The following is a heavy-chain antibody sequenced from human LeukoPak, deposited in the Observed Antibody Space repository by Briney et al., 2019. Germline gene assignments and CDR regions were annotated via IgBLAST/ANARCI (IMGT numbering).Heavy chain of an antibody. CDR3: ARIGVRSVIIFGVFDY. D-gene: IGHD3-10*01. J-gene: IGHJ4*02. CDR1: GGSISSGGYS. Sequence: SQTLSLTCAVSGGSISSGGYSWSWIRQPPGKGLEWIGYIYHSGSTYYNPSLKSRVTISVDRSKNQFSLKLSSVTAADTAVYYCARIGVRSVIIFGVFDYWGQGIRVTVSS. CDR2: IYHSGST. V-gene: IGHV4-30-2*01.